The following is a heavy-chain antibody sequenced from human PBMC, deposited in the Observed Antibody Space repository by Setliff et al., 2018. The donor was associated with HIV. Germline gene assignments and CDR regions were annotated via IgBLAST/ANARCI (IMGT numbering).Heavy chain of an antibody. CDR3: ARGWSEGTHLFQVEYFQH. CDR2: IVPILNIA. Sequence: SVKVSCKASGDTFTSYVISWVRQAPGQGLEWVGGIVPILNIANYAQEFQGRATITADKSTSTVYMEVRDLKPDDTALYYCARGWSEGTHLFQVEYFQHWGQGTLVTVSS. CDR1: GDTFTSYV. J-gene: IGHJ1*01. V-gene: IGHV1-69*10. D-gene: IGHD2-8*01.